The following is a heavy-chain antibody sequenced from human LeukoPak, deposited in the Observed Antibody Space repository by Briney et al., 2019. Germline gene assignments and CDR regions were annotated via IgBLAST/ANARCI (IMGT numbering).Heavy chain of an antibody. CDR2: INPNSGGT. J-gene: IGHJ3*02. Sequence: ASVKVSCKASGYTFTNYYMHWVRQAPGQGLEWMGWINPNSGGTNYAQKFQGRVTMTRDTSISTAYMELSRLRSDDTAVYYCARWEVRAYCGGDCYSVAFDIWGQGTMVTVSS. CDR3: ARWEVRAYCGGDCYSVAFDI. D-gene: IGHD2-21*02. V-gene: IGHV1-2*02. CDR1: GYTFTNYY.